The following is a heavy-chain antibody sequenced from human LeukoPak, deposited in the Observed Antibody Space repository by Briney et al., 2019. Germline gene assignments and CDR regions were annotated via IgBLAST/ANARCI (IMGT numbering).Heavy chain of an antibody. CDR1: GFTFSSYA. CDR2: IRGDAGST. Sequence: GGSLRLSCAASGFTFSSYAMTWVRQAPGKGLEWVSSIRGDAGSTYYADSVRGRFTISRDNSKNTVYLQMNSLRAEETDVYYCAKDVVLSGWDFVHWGQGTVVTVSS. V-gene: IGHV3-23*01. CDR3: AKDVVLSGWDFVH. J-gene: IGHJ1*01. D-gene: IGHD6-19*01.